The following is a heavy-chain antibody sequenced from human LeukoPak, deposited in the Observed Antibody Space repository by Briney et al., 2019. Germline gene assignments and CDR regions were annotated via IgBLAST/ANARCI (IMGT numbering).Heavy chain of an antibody. CDR1: GGSVSSSY. J-gene: IGHJ4*02. V-gene: IGHV4-59*05. Sequence: SETLSLTCTVSGGSVSSSYWSWIRQPAGKGLEWIGRIYNSGSTYYNPSLKSRVTISVDTSKNQFSLKLSSVTAADTAVYYCARRSVVVVVASATPAIQYYFDYWGQGTLVTVSS. D-gene: IGHD2-15*01. CDR2: IYNSGST. CDR3: ARRSVVVVVASATPAIQYYFDY.